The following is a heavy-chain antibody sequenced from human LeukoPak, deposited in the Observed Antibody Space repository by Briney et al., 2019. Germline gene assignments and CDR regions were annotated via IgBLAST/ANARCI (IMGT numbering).Heavy chain of an antibody. J-gene: IGHJ5*02. CDR1: GYTFTSYY. CDR3: ATYSSSWSFDP. CDR2: ISAYNGNT. D-gene: IGHD6-13*01. Sequence: ASVKVSCKASGYTFTSYYMHWVRQAPGQGLEWMGWISAYNGNTNYAQKLQGRVTMTTDTSTSTAYMELRSLRSDDTAVYYCATYSSSWSFDPWGQGTLVTVSS. V-gene: IGHV1-18*04.